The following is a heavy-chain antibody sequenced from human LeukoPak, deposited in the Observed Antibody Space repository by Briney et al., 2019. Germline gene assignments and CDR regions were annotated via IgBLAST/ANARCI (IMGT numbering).Heavy chain of an antibody. CDR2: INSDGRST. CDR3: ASTQYYDYVWGSYRPNRGLSEDY. CDR1: GFTFSNYW. J-gene: IGHJ4*02. D-gene: IGHD3-16*02. V-gene: IGHV3-74*01. Sequence: GGSLRLSCAASGFTFSNYWMHWVRQAPGKGLVGVSRINSDGRSTKYADSVKGRFTISRDNAKNTLYLQMNSLRAEDTAVYYCASTQYYDYVWGSYRPNRGLSEDYWGQGTLVTVSS.